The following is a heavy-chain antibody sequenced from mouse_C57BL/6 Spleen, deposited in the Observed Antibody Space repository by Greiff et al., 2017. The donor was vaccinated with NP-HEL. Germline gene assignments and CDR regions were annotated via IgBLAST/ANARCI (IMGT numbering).Heavy chain of an antibody. J-gene: IGHJ2*01. D-gene: IGHD1-1*01. CDR1: GYAFSSSW. V-gene: IGHV1-82*01. CDR2: IYPGDGDT. CDR3: ARQSYGSSYGDY. Sequence: QVQLKESGPELVKPGASVKISCKASGYAFSSSWMNWVKQRPGKGLEWIGRIYPGDGDTNYNGKFKGKATLTADKSSSTAYMQLSSLTSEDSAVYFCARQSYGSSYGDYWGQGTTLTVSS.